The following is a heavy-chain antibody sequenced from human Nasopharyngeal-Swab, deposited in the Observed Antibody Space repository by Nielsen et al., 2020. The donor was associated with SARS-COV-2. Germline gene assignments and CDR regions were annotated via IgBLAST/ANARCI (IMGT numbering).Heavy chain of an antibody. D-gene: IGHD3-16*01. V-gene: IGHV3-66*02. Sequence: GGSLRLSCAASGFTFSSYAMSWVRQAPGKGLEWVSVIYSGGSTYYADSVKGRFTISRDNSKNTLYLQMNSLRAEDTAVYYCARDRGGYGDYVDYWGQGTLVTVSS. J-gene: IGHJ4*02. CDR2: IYSGGST. CDR1: GFTFSSYA. CDR3: ARDRGGYGDYVDY.